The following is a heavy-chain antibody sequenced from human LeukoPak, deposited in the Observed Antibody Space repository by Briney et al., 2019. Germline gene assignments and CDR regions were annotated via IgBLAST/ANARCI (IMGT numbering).Heavy chain of an antibody. Sequence: SETLSLTCAVYGGSFGDYYWSWIRQSPGKGLEWIGEMNQSGTTKYNPSLEGRVTTSVDTSKYQFSLNLTSMSAADTGVYFCAMRHSSSWYRYFVGWGQGTLVTVSS. CDR1: GGSFGDYY. CDR2: MNQSGTT. D-gene: IGHD6-13*01. J-gene: IGHJ1*01. CDR3: AMRHSSSWYRYFVG. V-gene: IGHV4-34*01.